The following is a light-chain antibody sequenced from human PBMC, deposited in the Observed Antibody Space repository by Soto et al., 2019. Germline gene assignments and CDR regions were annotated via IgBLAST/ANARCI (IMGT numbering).Light chain of an antibody. CDR3: NSYTSSSTPYV. J-gene: IGLJ1*01. CDR1: SSDIGGYNY. CDR2: EVS. V-gene: IGLV2-14*01. Sequence: QSALTQPASVSGSPGQSITISCTGTSSDIGGYNYVSWYQQHPGKAPKLMISEVSDRPSGVSNRFSGSKSGNTASLTISGLQAEDEADYYCNSYTSSSTPYVFGTGTQLTVL.